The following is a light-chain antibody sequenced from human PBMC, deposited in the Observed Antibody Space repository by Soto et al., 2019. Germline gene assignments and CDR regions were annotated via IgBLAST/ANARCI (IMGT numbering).Light chain of an antibody. CDR3: HHYET. J-gene: IGKJ1*01. CDR1: QSVSNY. CDR2: GAS. Sequence: EIVLTQSPATLSLSPGERATLSCRTSQSVSNYLAWYQQKPGQAPRLLIYGASSRATGIPDRFSGSGSGTDFTLTISRLEPEDFTVYYCHHYETFGQGTKVDIK. V-gene: IGKV3-20*01.